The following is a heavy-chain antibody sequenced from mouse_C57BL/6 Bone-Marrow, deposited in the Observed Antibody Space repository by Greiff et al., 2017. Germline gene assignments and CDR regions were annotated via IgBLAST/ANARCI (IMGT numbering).Heavy chain of an antibody. CDR3: ASLYGSFFAY. J-gene: IGHJ3*01. D-gene: IGHD1-1*01. CDR2: ISNGGGST. CDR1: GFTFSDYY. Sequence: EVQLVKSGGGLVQPGGSLKLSCAASGFTFSDYYMYWVRQTPEKRLEWVAYISNGGGSTYYPDTVKGRFTISRDNAKNTLYLQMSRLKSEDTAMYYCASLYGSFFAYWGQGTLVTVSA. V-gene: IGHV5-12*01.